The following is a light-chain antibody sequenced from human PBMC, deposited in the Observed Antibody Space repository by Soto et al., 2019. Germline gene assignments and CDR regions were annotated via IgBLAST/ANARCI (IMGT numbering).Light chain of an antibody. J-gene: IGKJ2*01. CDR1: QSVSSSY. Sequence: EIVLTQSPGTLSLSPGERATLSCRASQSVSSSYLAWYQQKPGQAPRLLIYGASNRATGIPDRLSGSGSGTDFTLTISRLEPEDFAVYYCQQYDSSYTFGQGTELEIK. V-gene: IGKV3-20*01. CDR2: GAS. CDR3: QQYDSSYT.